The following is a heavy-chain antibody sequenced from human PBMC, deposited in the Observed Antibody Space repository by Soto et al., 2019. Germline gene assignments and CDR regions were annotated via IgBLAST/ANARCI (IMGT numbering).Heavy chain of an antibody. D-gene: IGHD2-15*01. J-gene: IGHJ4*02. CDR1: GYSFTSYW. CDR3: ARSEWYCSGGSCPYYFDY. V-gene: IGHV5-51*01. Sequence: GESLKISCKGSGYSFTSYWIGWVRQMPGKGLEWMGIIYPGDSDTRYSPSFQGQVTISADKSISTAYLQWSSLKASDTAMYYCARSEWYCSGGSCPYYFDYWGQGTLVTVSS. CDR2: IYPGDSDT.